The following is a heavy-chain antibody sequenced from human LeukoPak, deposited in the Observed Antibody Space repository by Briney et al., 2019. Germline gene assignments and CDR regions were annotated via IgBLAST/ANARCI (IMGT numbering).Heavy chain of an antibody. Sequence: QPGESLRLSCAASGFTFSSYAMSWVRQAPGKGLEWVSAISGSGGSTYYADSVKGRFTISRDNSKNTLYLQMNSLRAEDTAVYYCAKWLLGYCSSTSCRGSTYFDYWGQGTLVTVSS. CDR2: ISGSGGST. J-gene: IGHJ4*02. V-gene: IGHV3-23*01. D-gene: IGHD2-2*01. CDR1: GFTFSSYA. CDR3: AKWLLGYCSSTSCRGSTYFDY.